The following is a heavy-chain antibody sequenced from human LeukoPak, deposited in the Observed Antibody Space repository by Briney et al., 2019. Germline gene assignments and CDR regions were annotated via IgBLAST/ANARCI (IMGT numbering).Heavy chain of an antibody. V-gene: IGHV6-1*01. CDR3: ARRGRYSSGSSFDY. CDR1: GGSVSSNSAA. J-gene: IGHJ4*02. Sequence: SQTLSLTCAISGGSVSSNSAAWNWIRQSPSRGLEWLGRTYYRSKWYNDYAVSVKSRITINPDTSKNQFSLQLNSVTPEDTAVYYCARRGRYSSGSSFDYWGQGTLVTVSS. CDR2: TYYRSKWYN. D-gene: IGHD6-19*01.